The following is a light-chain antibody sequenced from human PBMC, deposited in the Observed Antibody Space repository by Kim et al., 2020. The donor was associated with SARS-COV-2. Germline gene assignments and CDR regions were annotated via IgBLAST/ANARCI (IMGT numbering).Light chain of an antibody. CDR2: HVI. CDR3: SSYTSSTSYV. Sequence: GQSFTISCTGTTSDVGGYDYVSWYQQHPGKAPILIIYHVINRPSGVSNRFSGSKSGNTASLTISGLQAEDEADYYCSSYTSSTSYVFGTGTKVTVL. CDR1: TSDVGGYDY. V-gene: IGLV2-14*03. J-gene: IGLJ1*01.